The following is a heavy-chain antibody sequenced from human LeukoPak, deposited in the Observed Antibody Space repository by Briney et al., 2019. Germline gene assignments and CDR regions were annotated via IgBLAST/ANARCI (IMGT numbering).Heavy chain of an antibody. CDR3: GGHRRGGYNWNFGFDP. J-gene: IGHJ5*02. D-gene: IGHD1-7*01. CDR1: GSTFSSYA. V-gene: IGHV1-69*05. Sequence: ASVKVSCKASGSTFSSYAISWVRQAHGQGLEWMGGFTPIFGTANYAQKFQGRVTITTDESTSTAYMELSSMRSEDTAVYYCGGHRRGGYNWNFGFDPWGQGTLVTVSS. CDR2: FTPIFGTA.